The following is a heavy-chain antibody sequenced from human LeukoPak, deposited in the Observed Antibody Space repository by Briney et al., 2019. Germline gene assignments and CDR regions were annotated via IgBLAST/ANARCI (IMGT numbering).Heavy chain of an antibody. CDR1: GDSVSSNSAA. V-gene: IGHV6-1*01. CDR3: ARGHSDWIQNWFDP. J-gene: IGHJ5*02. CDR2: TYYRSKWYN. D-gene: IGHD5-18*01. Sequence: SQTLSLTCAISGDSVSSNSAAWNWIRQSASGGLEWLGRTYYRSKWYNDYAVSVKSRITINPDTSKNQFSLQLNSVTPEDTAVYYCARGHSDWIQNWFDPWGQGTLVTVSS.